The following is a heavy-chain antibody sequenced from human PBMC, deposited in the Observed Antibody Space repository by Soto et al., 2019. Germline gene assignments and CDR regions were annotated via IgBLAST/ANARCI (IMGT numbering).Heavy chain of an antibody. D-gene: IGHD2-21*02. CDR3: AKDDGFVVVTAMDY. CDR2: ISGSGGST. V-gene: IGHV3-23*01. Sequence: PLRLSCAASGFTFSDYAMSWVRQAPGKGLEWVSAISGSGGSTYYADSVKGRFTISRDKSKNTLYLHMNSLRAEDTAVYYCAKDDGFVVVTAMDYWGQGTLVTVSS. CDR1: GFTFSDYA. J-gene: IGHJ4*02.